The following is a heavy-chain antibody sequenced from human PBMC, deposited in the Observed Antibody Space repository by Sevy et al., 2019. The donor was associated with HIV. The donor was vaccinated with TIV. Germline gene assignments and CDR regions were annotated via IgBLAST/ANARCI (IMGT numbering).Heavy chain of an antibody. CDR1: GFTFSNYW. CDR2: IKQDGSEK. J-gene: IGHJ4*02. D-gene: IGHD3-22*01. CDR3: ARDRGMIVNY. Sequence: GGSLRLYCAASGFTFSNYWMNWVRQAPGKGLEWVANIKQDGSEKRYVESVKGRFTISRDNAKNSLYLQMNSLRAEDAAVYYCARDRGMIVNYWGQGTLVTVSS. V-gene: IGHV3-7*01.